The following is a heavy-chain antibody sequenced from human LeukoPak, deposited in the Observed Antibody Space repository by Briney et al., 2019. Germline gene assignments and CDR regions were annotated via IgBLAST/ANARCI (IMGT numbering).Heavy chain of an antibody. D-gene: IGHD3-10*01. CDR1: GGSFSGFY. Sequence: SETLSLTCAVYGGSFSGFYWSWIRHVPGKGLEWIGEINYTGSTSYNPSLKSRVTISVDTSKNQFSLKLSSVTAADTAVYYCARTVGITMVRGVIWWFDPWGQGTLVTVSS. CDR3: ARTVGITMVRGVIWWFDP. CDR2: INYTGST. J-gene: IGHJ5*02. V-gene: IGHV4-34*01.